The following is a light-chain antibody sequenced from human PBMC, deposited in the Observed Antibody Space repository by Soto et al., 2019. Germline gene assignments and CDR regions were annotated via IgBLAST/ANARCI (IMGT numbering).Light chain of an antibody. CDR1: QSVRSSY. CDR2: GAS. V-gene: IGKV3-20*01. CDR3: QQYGTSPRT. Sequence: EIVLTQSPGTLSLSPGQRATLSCRASQSVRSSYFAWYQQKPGQAPRLLIYGASSRATGIPDRFSGSGSGTDFTLTISRLEPEDFAVYYCQQYGTSPRTFGQGTKLEIK. J-gene: IGKJ2*01.